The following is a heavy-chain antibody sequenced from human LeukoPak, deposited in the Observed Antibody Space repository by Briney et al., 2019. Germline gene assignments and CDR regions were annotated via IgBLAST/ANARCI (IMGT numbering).Heavy chain of an antibody. D-gene: IGHD2-15*01. CDR1: GFTFSDYS. Sequence: GGSLRLSCAASGFTFSDYSMNWVRQAPGKGLEWVSYISSSSKTVYYADSVKGRFTISRDNAKNSLYLQMNSLRAEDTAVYYCARDVVAATPQIDYWGQGTLVTVSS. V-gene: IGHV3-48*04. CDR2: ISSSSKTV. CDR3: ARDVVAATPQIDY. J-gene: IGHJ4*02.